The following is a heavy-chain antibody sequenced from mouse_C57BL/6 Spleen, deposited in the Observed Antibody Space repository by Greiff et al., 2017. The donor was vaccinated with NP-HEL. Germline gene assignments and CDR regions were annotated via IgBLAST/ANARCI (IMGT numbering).Heavy chain of an antibody. V-gene: IGHV1-64*01. CDR1: GYTFNSYW. CDR2: IHPNSGST. J-gene: IGHJ3*01. D-gene: IGHD2-1*01. CDR3: ARSGGNSAWFAY. Sequence: VQLQQPGAELVKPGASVKLSCKASGYTFNSYWMHWVKQRPGQGLEWIGMIHPNSGSTNYNEKFKSKATLTVDKSSSTAYMQLSSLTSEDSAVYYCARSGGNSAWFAYWGQGTLVTVSA.